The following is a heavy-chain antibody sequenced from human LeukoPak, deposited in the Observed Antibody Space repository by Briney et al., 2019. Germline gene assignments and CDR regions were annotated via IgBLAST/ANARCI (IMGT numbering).Heavy chain of an antibody. V-gene: IGHV3-64D*06. CDR1: GFTFSSYA. D-gene: IGHD3-10*01. CDR3: VKESRVVRGVIMDAFDM. J-gene: IGHJ3*02. CDR2: ISINGGST. Sequence: GGSLRLSCAASGFTFSSYAMHWVRQAPGKGLEYVSGISINGGSTDYADSVKGRFTISRDNSKNTVYLQMSSLRAEDTAVYYCVKESRVVRGVIMDAFDMWGQGTMVTVSS.